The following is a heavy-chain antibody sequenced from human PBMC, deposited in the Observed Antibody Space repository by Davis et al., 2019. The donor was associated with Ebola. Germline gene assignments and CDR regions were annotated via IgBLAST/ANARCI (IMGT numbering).Heavy chain of an antibody. V-gene: IGHV1-69*04. CDR3: ASGIAVGGQNWFEP. D-gene: IGHD6-19*01. CDR2: NIPILGIA. J-gene: IGHJ5*02. CDR1: GGTFSSYA. Sequence: ASSVNVSCKPSGGTFSSYAISWVQQAPGQGLEWMGRNIPILGIANYAQKFQGRVTITADKSTSTAYMALSSLRSEDTAVYYCASGIAVGGQNWFEPWGQGTLVTVSS.